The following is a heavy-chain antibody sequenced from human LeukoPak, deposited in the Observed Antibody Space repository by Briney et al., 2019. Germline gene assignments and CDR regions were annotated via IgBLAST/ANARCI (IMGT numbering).Heavy chain of an antibody. CDR1: GYTFTSYG. V-gene: IGHV1-69*13. J-gene: IGHJ5*02. CDR2: IIPIFGTA. CDR3: AYCSGGNWFDP. D-gene: IGHD2-15*01. Sequence: GASVKVSCKASGYTFTSYGISWVRQAPGQGLEWMGGIIPIFGTANYAQKFQGRVTITADESTSTAYMELSSLRSEDTAVYYCAYCSGGNWFDPWGQGTLVTVSS.